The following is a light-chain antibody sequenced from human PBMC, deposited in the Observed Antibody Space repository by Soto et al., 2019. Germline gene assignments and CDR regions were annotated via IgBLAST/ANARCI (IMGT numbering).Light chain of an antibody. CDR3: QHYNSYPEA. V-gene: IGKV1-5*03. CDR2: KAS. CDR1: QTISSW. J-gene: IGKJ1*01. Sequence: DIQMTQSPSTLSGSVGDRVTITCRASQTISSWLAWYQKKPGKAPNILIYKASTLKSGVPSRFSGSGSGTEFNLTISRLQTDDFATYYCQHYNSYPEAFGQGTKLDIK.